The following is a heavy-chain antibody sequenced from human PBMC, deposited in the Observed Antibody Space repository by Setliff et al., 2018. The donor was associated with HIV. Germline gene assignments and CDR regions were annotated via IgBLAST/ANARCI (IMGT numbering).Heavy chain of an antibody. CDR3: ASTTYYYDSSGYNSWPLFDY. J-gene: IGHJ4*02. D-gene: IGHD3-22*01. V-gene: IGHV4-4*02. CDR1: GGSISSGNW. CDR2: IYHSGIT. Sequence: CAVSGGSISSGNWWSWVRQPPGKRLEWIGEIYHSGITNYNPSLKSRVTISVDKSKNQFSLKLSSVTAADTAVYYCASTTYYYDSSGYNSWPLFDYWGQGTLVTVSS.